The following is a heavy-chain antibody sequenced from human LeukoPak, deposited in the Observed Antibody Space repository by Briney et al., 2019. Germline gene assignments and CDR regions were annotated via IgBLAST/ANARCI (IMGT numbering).Heavy chain of an antibody. V-gene: IGHV1-69*04. D-gene: IGHD3-10*01. CDR1: GGTFSSYA. Sequence: SVKVSCKASGGTFSSYAISWVRQAPGQGLEWMGRIIPILGIANYAQKFQGRVTITADKSTSTAYMELSGLRSEDTAVYYCARMVRGVMGWFDPWGQGTLVTVSS. J-gene: IGHJ5*02. CDR3: ARMVRGVMGWFDP. CDR2: IIPILGIA.